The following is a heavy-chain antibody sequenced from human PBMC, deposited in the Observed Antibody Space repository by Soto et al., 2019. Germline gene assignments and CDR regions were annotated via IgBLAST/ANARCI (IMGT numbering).Heavy chain of an antibody. V-gene: IGHV4-30-2*01. D-gene: IGHD3-10*01. J-gene: IGHJ6*04. Sequence: QLQLQESGSGLVKPSQTLSLTCAVSGGSISSGGYSWSWIRQPPGKGLEWIGYIYHSGSTYYNPALKSRVTLSVDRSKNQFSLKLSSVTAADTAVYYCASLRAPYYYGSGSHRSYGMDVWGKGPTVTVSS. CDR2: IYHSGST. CDR1: GGSISSGGYS. CDR3: ASLRAPYYYGSGSHRSYGMDV.